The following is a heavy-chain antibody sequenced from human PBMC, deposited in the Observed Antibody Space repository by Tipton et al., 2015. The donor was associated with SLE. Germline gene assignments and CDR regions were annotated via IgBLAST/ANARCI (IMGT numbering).Heavy chain of an antibody. J-gene: IGHJ6*02. Sequence: TLSLTCTVSGGSISSGGYHWSWIRQHPGKGLEWIGYSYYSGRTNYNPSLKSRVTISVDTSKNQLSLNLESVTAADTAVYYCARLVAARPGYYCGMDVWGQGTTVTVSS. CDR3: ARLVAARPGYYCGMDV. D-gene: IGHD6-6*01. CDR1: GGSISSGGYH. V-gene: IGHV4-31*03. CDR2: SYYSGRT.